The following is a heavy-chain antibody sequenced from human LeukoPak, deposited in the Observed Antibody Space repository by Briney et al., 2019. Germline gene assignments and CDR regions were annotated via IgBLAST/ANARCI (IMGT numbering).Heavy chain of an antibody. J-gene: IGHJ4*02. D-gene: IGHD4-17*01. CDR3: ARARYGDYAIDY. V-gene: IGHV3-21*01. Sequence: GGSLRLSCAASGFTFDDYTMHWVRQTPGKGLEWVSSISSITSYIYYADSVKGRFTISRDNAKNSLSLQMDSLRAEDTAVYYCARARYGDYAIDYWGQGTLVTVSS. CDR2: ISSITSYI. CDR1: GFTFDDYT.